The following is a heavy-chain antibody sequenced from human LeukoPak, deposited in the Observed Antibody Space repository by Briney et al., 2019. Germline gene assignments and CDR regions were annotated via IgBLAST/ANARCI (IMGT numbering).Heavy chain of an antibody. D-gene: IGHD5-18*01. V-gene: IGHV3-7*05. Sequence: GGSLRLSCAAPGFTFSSYWMSWVRQAPGKGLEWVANIKQDGSEKYYVDSVKGRFTISRDNAKNSLYLQMNSLRAEDTAVYYCARVPEPGYSYGYYFDYWGQGTLVTVSS. CDR2: IKQDGSEK. J-gene: IGHJ4*02. CDR3: ARVPEPGYSYGYYFDY. CDR1: GFTFSSYW.